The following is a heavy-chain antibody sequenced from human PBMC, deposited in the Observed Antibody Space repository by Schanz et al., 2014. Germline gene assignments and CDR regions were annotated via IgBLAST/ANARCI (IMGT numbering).Heavy chain of an antibody. J-gene: IGHJ4*02. V-gene: IGHV3-66*01. CDR2: IYSGIGA. Sequence: AQLMESGGGFVQPGGSLGLSCVVSGFTVSSDHMSWVRQAPGKGLEWVSVIYSGIGAYYADSVKDRFTVSRDNSKNTVYLQMNRLRAEDTAVYYCARVHHYDPSGWGYFDYWGQGALVTVSS. D-gene: IGHD3-22*01. CDR3: ARVHHYDPSGWGYFDY. CDR1: GFTVSSDH.